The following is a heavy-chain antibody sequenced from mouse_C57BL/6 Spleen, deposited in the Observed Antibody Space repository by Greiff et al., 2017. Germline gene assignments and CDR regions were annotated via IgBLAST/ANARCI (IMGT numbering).Heavy chain of an antibody. Sequence: EVKLVESGGGLVKPGGSLKLSCAASGFTFSSYAMSWVRQTPEKRLEWVATISDGGSYTYYPDNVKGRFTISRDNAKNNLYLQMSHLKSEDTAMYYCASSGYDTWFAYWGQGTLVTVSA. J-gene: IGHJ3*01. CDR3: ASSGYDTWFAY. CDR2: ISDGGSYT. CDR1: GFTFSSYA. D-gene: IGHD3-2*02. V-gene: IGHV5-4*03.